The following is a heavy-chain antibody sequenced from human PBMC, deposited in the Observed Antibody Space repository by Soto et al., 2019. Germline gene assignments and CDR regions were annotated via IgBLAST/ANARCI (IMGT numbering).Heavy chain of an antibody. J-gene: IGHJ4*02. V-gene: IGHV1-46*01. CDR3: ARIAGAGLTYFDF. CDR2: IXXXSXGX. CDR1: GYTFTGYY. D-gene: IGHD6-13*01. Sequence: ASVKVSCKASGYTFTGYYMHLVRQAPGQGLEWXGVIXXXSXGXGXEXXXQGRVSMTRDTSTSTVYMVLSSLRSEDTAVYYCARIAGAGLTYFDFWGQGTPVTVSS.